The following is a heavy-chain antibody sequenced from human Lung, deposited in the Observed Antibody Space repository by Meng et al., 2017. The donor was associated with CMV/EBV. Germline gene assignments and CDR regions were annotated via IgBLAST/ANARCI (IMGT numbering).Heavy chain of an antibody. CDR1: GGTFSSYA. J-gene: IGHJ5*02. D-gene: IGHD4-11*01. V-gene: IGHV1-69*05. Sequence: CKASGGTFSSYAISWVRQAPGQGLEWMGGIIPIFGTANYAQKFQGRVTITTDESTSTAYMELSSLRSEDTAVYYCARDNSRWPLQKGFDPWGQGTLVTVS. CDR3: ARDNSRWPLQKGFDP. CDR2: IIPIFGTA.